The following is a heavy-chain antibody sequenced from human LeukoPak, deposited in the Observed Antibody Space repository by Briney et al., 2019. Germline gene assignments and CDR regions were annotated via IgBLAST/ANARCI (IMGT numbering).Heavy chain of an antibody. Sequence: GGSLRLSCAASGFTFSSYWMSWVRQAPGKGLEGVANIKQDGSEKYYVDSVKGRFTISRDNAKHSLYLQMNSLRAEDTAVYYCAVDDFWSGYPFMDVWGKGATVTVSS. CDR2: IKQDGSEK. J-gene: IGHJ6*03. CDR1: GFTFSSYW. D-gene: IGHD3-3*01. V-gene: IGHV3-7*01. CDR3: AVDDFWSGYPFMDV.